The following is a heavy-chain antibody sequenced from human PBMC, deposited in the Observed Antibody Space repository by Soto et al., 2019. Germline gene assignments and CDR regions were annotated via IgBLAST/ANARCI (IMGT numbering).Heavy chain of an antibody. CDR3: AKAEQLWSPPFDY. J-gene: IGHJ4*02. D-gene: IGHD5-18*01. CDR1: GFTFSSYG. V-gene: IGHV3-33*06. Sequence: QVQLEESGGGVAQPGRSLRLSCAASGFTFSSYGMHWVRQAPGKGLEWVAVIWYDGSNKYYTDSVKGRFTISRDNSKNTLYLQMNSLRAEDTAVYYCAKAEQLWSPPFDYWGQGTLVTVSS. CDR2: IWYDGSNK.